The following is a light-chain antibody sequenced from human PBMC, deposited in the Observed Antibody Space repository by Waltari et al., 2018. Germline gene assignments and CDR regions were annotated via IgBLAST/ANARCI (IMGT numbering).Light chain of an antibody. CDR3: QQSYSTLIT. J-gene: IGKJ5*01. CDR2: SAS. Sequence: DIQLTQSPSSLSASVGDRVTITCRASQNIRKYLNWYQHKPGKAPNLLIYSASTLQSGVPSRFSGSGSGADFTLTISGLQPEDCATYYCQQSYSTLITFGQGTRLEIK. CDR1: QNIRKY. V-gene: IGKV1-39*01.